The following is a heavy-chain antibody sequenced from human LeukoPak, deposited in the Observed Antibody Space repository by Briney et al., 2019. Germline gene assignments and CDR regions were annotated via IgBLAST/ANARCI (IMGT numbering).Heavy chain of an antibody. CDR2: INAGNGNT. Sequence: ASVKVSCKASGYTFTSYAMHWVRQAPGQRLEWMGWINAGNGNTKYSQKFQGRVTITRDTSASTAYIELSSLRSEDTAVYYCARDIVVVPAAPLDYWGQGTLVTVSS. CDR1: GYTFTSYA. CDR3: ARDIVVVPAAPLDY. V-gene: IGHV1-3*01. J-gene: IGHJ4*02. D-gene: IGHD2-2*01.